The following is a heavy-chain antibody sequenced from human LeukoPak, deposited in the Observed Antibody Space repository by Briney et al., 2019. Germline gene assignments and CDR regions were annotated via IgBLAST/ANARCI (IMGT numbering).Heavy chain of an antibody. CDR1: GDSISGYY. D-gene: IGHD3-10*01. Sequence: SETLSLTCTVSGDSISGYYWSWIRQPPGKGLEWIGYIYHSGSTNYNPSLKSRVTISVDTSKKQFSLKLRSVTAADTAVYYCAGVYYYDSWGGSSHWAQGTLVTVSS. J-gene: IGHJ1*01. CDR2: IYHSGST. CDR3: AGVYYYDSWGGSSH. V-gene: IGHV4-59*01.